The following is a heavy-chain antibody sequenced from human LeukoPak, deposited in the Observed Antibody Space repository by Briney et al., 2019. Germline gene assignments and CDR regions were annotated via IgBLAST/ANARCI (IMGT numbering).Heavy chain of an antibody. CDR2: ISGSSGII. CDR3: ARGSTYYEGSGQVPFDY. CDR1: GFTFNTYT. V-gene: IGHV3-48*01. J-gene: IGHJ4*02. D-gene: IGHD3-22*01. Sequence: GGSLRLSCAASGFTFNTYTMNWVRQAPGKGLEWVSYISGSSGIIDYADSVRGRFTISRDNAKNSLYLQMNSLRAEDTAVYYCARGSTYYEGSGQVPFDYWGQGTLVTVSS.